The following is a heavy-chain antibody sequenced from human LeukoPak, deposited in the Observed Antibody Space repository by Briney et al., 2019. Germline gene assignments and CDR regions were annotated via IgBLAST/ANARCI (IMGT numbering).Heavy chain of an antibody. D-gene: IGHD6-13*01. CDR1: GFTFSDYW. J-gene: IGHJ4*02. CDR2: MSYDGSNN. V-gene: IGHV3-30-3*01. Sequence: PGGSLRLSCAASGFTFSDYWMSWVRQAPGKGLEWVAVMSYDGSNNYYADSVKGRFTISRDNSKNTLYLQMNSLRPEDTAVYYCAREWGAAADYWGQGTLVTVSS. CDR3: AREWGAAADY.